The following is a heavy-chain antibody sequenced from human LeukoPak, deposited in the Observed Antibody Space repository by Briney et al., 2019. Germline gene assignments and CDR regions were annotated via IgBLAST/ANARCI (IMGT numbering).Heavy chain of an antibody. CDR1: GFAFSSYG. V-gene: IGHV3-33*01. J-gene: IGHJ4*02. Sequence: PGRSLRLSCAASGFAFSSYGMHWVRQAPGKGLEWVAVIWYDGSNKYYADSVKGRFTISRDNSKNTLYLQMNSLRDEDTAVYYCARGTTLYDSSGDDFDYWGQGTLVTVSS. CDR3: ARGTTLYDSSGDDFDY. D-gene: IGHD3-22*01. CDR2: IWYDGSNK.